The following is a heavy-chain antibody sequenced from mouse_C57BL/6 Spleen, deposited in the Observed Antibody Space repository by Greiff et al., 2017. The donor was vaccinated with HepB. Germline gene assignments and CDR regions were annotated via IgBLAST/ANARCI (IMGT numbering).Heavy chain of an antibody. J-gene: IGHJ4*01. CDR1: GYTFTSYW. D-gene: IGHD1-1*01. V-gene: IGHV1-5*01. CDR2: IYPGNSDT. Sequence: EVQLQQSGTVLARPGASVKMSCKTSGYTFTSYWMHWVKQRPGQGLEWIGAIYPGNSDTSYNQKFKGKAKLTAVTSASTAYMELSSLTNEDSAVYYCTRGISKFITTVVAPYYAMDYWGQGTSVTVSS. CDR3: TRGISKFITTVVAPYYAMDY.